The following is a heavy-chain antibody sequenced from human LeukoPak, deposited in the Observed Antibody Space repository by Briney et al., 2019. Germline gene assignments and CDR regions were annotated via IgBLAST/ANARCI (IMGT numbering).Heavy chain of an antibody. J-gene: IGHJ4*02. CDR3: AKAGSGWYGVDY. CDR1: GIIFSGYG. Sequence: GGSLRLSCEVSGIIFSGYGIHWVRQAPGKGLEWVAFIRYDGTNKYYADSVKGRFIISRDNSNNTLYLQMNSLRVEDTAVYYCAKAGSGWYGVDYWGQGTLVTVSS. D-gene: IGHD6-19*01. CDR2: IRYDGTNK. V-gene: IGHV3-30*02.